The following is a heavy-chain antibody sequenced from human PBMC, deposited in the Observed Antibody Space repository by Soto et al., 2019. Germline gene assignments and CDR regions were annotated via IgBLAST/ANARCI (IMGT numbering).Heavy chain of an antibody. J-gene: IGHJ6*03. CDR2: IYYSGST. Sequence: SETLSLTCTVSGGSISSYYWSWIRQPPGKGLEWIGYIYYSGSTNYNPSLKSRVTISVDTSKNQFSLKLSSVTAADTAVYYCSSSYATAVARGNLWCYYCYMDVWGKGNTVTVAS. D-gene: IGHD5-18*01. CDR1: GGSISSYY. V-gene: IGHV4-59*08. CDR3: SSSYATAVARGNLWCYYCYMDV.